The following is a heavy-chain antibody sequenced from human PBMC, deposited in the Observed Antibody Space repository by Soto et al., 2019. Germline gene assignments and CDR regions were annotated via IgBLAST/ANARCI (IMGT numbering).Heavy chain of an antibody. CDR2: ISYDGSNK. D-gene: IGHD2-21*01. V-gene: IGHV3-30-3*01. Sequence: GGSLRLSCAASGFTFSSYAMHWVRQAPGKGLEWVAVISYDGSNKYYADSVKGRFTISRDNSKNTLYLQMNSLRAEDTAVYYCARDPPGYGRRYSKLFDYWGQGTLVTVSS. CDR3: ARDPPGYGRRYSKLFDY. CDR1: GFTFSSYA. J-gene: IGHJ4*02.